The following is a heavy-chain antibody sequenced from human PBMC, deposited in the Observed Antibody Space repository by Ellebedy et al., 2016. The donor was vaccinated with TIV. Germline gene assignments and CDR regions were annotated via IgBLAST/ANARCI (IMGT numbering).Heavy chain of an antibody. CDR1: GFTVSSDY. V-gene: IGHV3-66*01. CDR2: SHRDGDT. D-gene: IGHD5/OR15-5a*01. Sequence: GESLRLSCTASGFTVSSDYMSWVRQAPGKGLEWVSVSHRDGDTNYADSVKGRFIVSRDKSRNTLYLQMTGLSVEDTAVYYCAKETFNDVDLKVWGVLDNWGQGTMVTVSS. J-gene: IGHJ3*02. CDR3: AKETFNDVDLKVWGVLDN.